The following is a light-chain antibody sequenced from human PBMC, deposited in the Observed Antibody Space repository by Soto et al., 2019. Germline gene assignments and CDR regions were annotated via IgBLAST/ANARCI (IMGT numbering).Light chain of an antibody. J-gene: IGKJ1*01. V-gene: IGKV3-15*01. CDR1: QSVSSN. Sequence: EIVMTQSPATLSVSPGERATLSCRASQSVSSNLAWYQQKPAQAPRSLIYGASTRATGIPARFSGSGSGTDFTLTISRLQSEDFAVYYCQQYNNWPWTFGQGTKVEIK. CDR2: GAS. CDR3: QQYNNWPWT.